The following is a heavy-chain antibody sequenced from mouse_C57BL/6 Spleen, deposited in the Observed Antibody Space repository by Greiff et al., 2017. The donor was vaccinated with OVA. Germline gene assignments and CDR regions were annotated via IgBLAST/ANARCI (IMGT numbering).Heavy chain of an antibody. D-gene: IGHD2-2*01. Sequence: QVQLKESGPELVKPGASVKISCKASGYSFTSYYIHWVKQRPGQGLEWIGWIYPGSGNTKYNEKFKGKATLTADTSSSTAYMQLSSLTSEDSAVYYCARAGYDDRFAYWGQGTLVTVSA. V-gene: IGHV1-66*01. J-gene: IGHJ3*01. CDR1: GYSFTSYY. CDR2: IYPGSGNT. CDR3: ARAGYDDRFAY.